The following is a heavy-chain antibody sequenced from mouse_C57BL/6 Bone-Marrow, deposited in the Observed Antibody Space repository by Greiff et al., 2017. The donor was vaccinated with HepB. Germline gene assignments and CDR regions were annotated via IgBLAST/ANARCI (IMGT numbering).Heavy chain of an antibody. J-gene: IGHJ3*01. CDR2: IDPENGDT. V-gene: IGHV14-4*01. Sequence: VQLQQSGAELVRPGASVKLSCTASGFNIKDDYMHWVKQRPEQGLEWIGWIDPENGDTEYASKFQGQATITADTSSNTAYLQLSSLTSEDTAVYSCTRYDGNSWFAYWGQGTLVTVSA. D-gene: IGHD2-1*01. CDR1: GFNIKDDY. CDR3: TRYDGNSWFAY.